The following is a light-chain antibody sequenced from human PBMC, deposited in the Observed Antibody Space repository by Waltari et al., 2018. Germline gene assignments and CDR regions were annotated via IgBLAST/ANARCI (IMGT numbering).Light chain of an antibody. V-gene: IGLV3-25*03. Sequence: SYKLTQPYSVSVSPGQTARITCSGDALTKQYVNWYQQKPGQAPVILISKDSERPSGIPERFSGSSSGAIVTLTITGVQAEDEADYYCQSTDSSGTDVVFGGGTKLNVL. CDR3: QSTDSSGTDVV. CDR2: KDS. CDR1: ALTKQY. J-gene: IGLJ2*01.